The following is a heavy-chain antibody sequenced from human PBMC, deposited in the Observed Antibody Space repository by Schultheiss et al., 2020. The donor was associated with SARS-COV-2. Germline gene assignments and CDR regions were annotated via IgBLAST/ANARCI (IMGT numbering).Heavy chain of an antibody. Sequence: SETLSLTCAVYGGSFSGYYWGWIRQPPGKGLEWIGYIYYIGGTNYNPSLKSRLTISVDRSKNQFSLNLSSVTAADTAVYYCARGGKPHSAAGRGSLDLWGRGTLVTVSS. D-gene: IGHD6-13*01. CDR2: IYYIGGT. CDR3: ARGGKPHSAAGRGSLDL. J-gene: IGHJ2*01. V-gene: IGHV4-34*11. CDR1: GGSFSGYY.